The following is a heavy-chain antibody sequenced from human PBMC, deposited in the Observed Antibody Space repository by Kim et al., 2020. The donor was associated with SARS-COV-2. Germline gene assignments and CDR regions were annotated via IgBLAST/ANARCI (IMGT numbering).Heavy chain of an antibody. Sequence: GGSLRLSCVASGFTVSTNSMSWVRQAPGKGLEWVSLLYRDANTKYGDSVKGRFTISRDNSRNTLYLQMNSLRAGDTAVYYCARDTPDHSRWWGDGYYPGGFDVWGQGTMVTVSS. CDR2: LYRDANT. CDR3: ARDTPDHSRWWGDGYYPGGFDV. D-gene: IGHD2-21*01. J-gene: IGHJ3*01. V-gene: IGHV3-66*01. CDR1: GFTVSTNS.